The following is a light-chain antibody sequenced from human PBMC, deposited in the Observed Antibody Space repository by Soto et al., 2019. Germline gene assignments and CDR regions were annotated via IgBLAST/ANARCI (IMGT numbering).Light chain of an antibody. CDR3: CSYAGNHGYV. CDR2: DVS. Sequence: QSALTQPRSVSGSPGQSVTISCTGTGSSLGHYNSVSWYQSRPGKVPTLIIFDVSERPTGVPHRFSGSKSPNTASLTISGLEAGDEADYYCCSYAGNHGYVFGSGTKVTVL. CDR1: GSSLGHYNS. V-gene: IGLV2-11*01. J-gene: IGLJ1*01.